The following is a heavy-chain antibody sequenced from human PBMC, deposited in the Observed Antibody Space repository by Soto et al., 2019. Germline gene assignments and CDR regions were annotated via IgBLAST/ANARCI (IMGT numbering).Heavy chain of an antibody. V-gene: IGHV4-39*01. CDR1: GESISSSSYY. CDR3: ARQRTTVVTQAYFDH. J-gene: IGHJ4*02. CDR2: IYYSGRT. Sequence: SETLSLTCIVSGESISSSSYYWGWIRQPPGKGLEWIGSIYYSGRTYYNPSFKSRVTISIDTSKNQFSLKLSSVTATDTAVYYRARQRTTVVTQAYFDHWGQGALVTVSS. D-gene: IGHD2-21*02.